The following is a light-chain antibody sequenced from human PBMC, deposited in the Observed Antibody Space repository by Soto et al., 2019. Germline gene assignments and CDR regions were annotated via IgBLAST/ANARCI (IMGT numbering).Light chain of an antibody. CDR1: QSISSY. CDR2: AAS. V-gene: IGKV1-39*01. CDR3: QQSYSTPPT. Sequence: DIPMTQSPSSLSASVGDRVTITCRASQSISSYLNWYQQKPGKAPKLLIYAASSLQSGLPSRFSGSGSGTDFTLTISSLQPEDFATYYCQQSYSTPPTFGQGTKLEIK. J-gene: IGKJ2*01.